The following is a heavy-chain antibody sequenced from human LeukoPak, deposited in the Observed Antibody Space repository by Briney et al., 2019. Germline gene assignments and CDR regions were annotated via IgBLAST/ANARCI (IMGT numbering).Heavy chain of an antibody. CDR3: AREGSVQLEPDAFDI. Sequence: GSSVKVSCKASGGTFSSYAISWVRQAPRQGLEWMGGIIPIFGTANYAQKFQGRVTITTDESTSTAYMELSSLRSEDTAVYYCAREGSVQLEPDAFDIWGQGTMVTVSS. J-gene: IGHJ3*02. CDR2: IIPIFGTA. D-gene: IGHD1-1*01. V-gene: IGHV1-69*05. CDR1: GGTFSSYA.